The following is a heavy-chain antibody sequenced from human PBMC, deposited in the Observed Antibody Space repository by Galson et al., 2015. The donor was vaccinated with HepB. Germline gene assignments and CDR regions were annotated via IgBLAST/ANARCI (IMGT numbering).Heavy chain of an antibody. V-gene: IGHV3-23*01. CDR3: AKDSSSWALHGYGMDV. J-gene: IGHJ6*02. CDR2: ISGSGGST. D-gene: IGHD6-13*01. CDR1: GFTFSSYA. Sequence: SLRLSCAASGFTFSSYAMSWVRQAPGKGLEWVSAISGSGGSTYYADSVKGRFTISRDNSKNTLYLQMNSLRAEDTAVYYCAKDSSSWALHGYGMDVWGQGTTVTVSS.